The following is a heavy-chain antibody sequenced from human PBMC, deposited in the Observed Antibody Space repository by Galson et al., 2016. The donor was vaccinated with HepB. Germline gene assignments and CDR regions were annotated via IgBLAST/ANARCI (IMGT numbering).Heavy chain of an antibody. V-gene: IGHV3-23*01. CDR2: INSSGTRS. Sequence: SLRLSCAASGFTFRSYGMRWVRQAPGKGLEWVSSINSSGTRSDYADSVKGRFTIARDNSRNTLYLQMNSLRAEDTAIYFCAGDKRNRGSLDSWGQGTRVTVHS. J-gene: IGHJ4*02. D-gene: IGHD2/OR15-2a*01. CDR3: AGDKRNRGSLDS. CDR1: GFTFRSYG.